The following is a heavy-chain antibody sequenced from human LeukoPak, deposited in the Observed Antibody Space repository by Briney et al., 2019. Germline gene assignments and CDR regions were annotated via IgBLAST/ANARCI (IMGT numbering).Heavy chain of an antibody. CDR3: AKTIVGATTNNYSDY. CDR2: ISASGGST. V-gene: IGHV3-23*01. CDR1: GFIFSSYA. J-gene: IGHJ4*02. D-gene: IGHD1-26*01. Sequence: GGSLRLSCAASGFIFSSYAMSWVRQTPGKGLEWVSVISASGGSTYYADSVKGRFTISRDNSKNTLYLQMNSLRAEDTAVYHCAKTIVGATTNNYSDYWGQGTLVTVSS.